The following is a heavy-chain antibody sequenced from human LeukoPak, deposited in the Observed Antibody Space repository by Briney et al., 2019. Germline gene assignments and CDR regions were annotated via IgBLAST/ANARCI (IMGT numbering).Heavy chain of an antibody. D-gene: IGHD6-13*01. CDR3: AREGIAAARTANWFDP. V-gene: IGHV1-46*01. J-gene: IGHJ5*02. Sequence: VASVKVSCKASGDTFSTSTISWVRQAAGQGLEWMGIINPSGGSTSYAQKFQGTVTMTRHTSTSTVYMELSSLRTADTAVYYRAREGIAAARTANWFDPWGEATLVTASS. CDR1: GDTFSTST. CDR2: INPSGGST.